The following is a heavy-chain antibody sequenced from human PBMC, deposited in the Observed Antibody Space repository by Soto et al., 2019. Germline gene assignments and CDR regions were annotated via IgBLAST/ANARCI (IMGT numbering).Heavy chain of an antibody. CDR2: VIPNLGVT. CDR1: GGTLSSYT. D-gene: IGHD2-15*01. V-gene: IGHV1-69*04. CDR3: ARDKGYCSDTSCPDFDY. J-gene: IGHJ4*02. Sequence: ASVNVSCKASGGTLSSYTFSWVRQAPGQGLEWMGRVIPNLGVTNYAKKFQGRFTIVVDTSTSTAYMELNSLRYEDTAVYYCARDKGYCSDTSCPDFDYWGQGTLDTVSS.